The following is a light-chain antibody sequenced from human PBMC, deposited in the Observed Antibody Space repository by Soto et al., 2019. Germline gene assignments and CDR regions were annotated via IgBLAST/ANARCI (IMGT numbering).Light chain of an antibody. V-gene: IGLV1-44*01. CDR2: TDN. J-gene: IGLJ1*01. CDR1: SSNVGTNT. Sequence: QLVLTQPLSASAPPGQGGTISCSGSSSNVGTNTVTWYQQLSGTAPKLLMYTDNFRSSGVPERFSGSKSGTSASLAISGLQSDDEADYYCAAWDDSLKGYVFGTGTKVAVL. CDR3: AAWDDSLKGYV.